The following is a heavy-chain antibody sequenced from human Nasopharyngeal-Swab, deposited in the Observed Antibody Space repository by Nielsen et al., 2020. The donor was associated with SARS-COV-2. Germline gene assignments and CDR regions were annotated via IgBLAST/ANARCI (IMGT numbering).Heavy chain of an antibody. CDR3: ARDQRRGYSGYDHTYFDY. J-gene: IGHJ4*02. Sequence: WARQAPGQGFGWLGGIIPIFGTANYAQKFQGRVTITADESTSTAYMELSSLRSEDTAVYYCARDQRRGYSGYDHTYFDYWGQGTLVTVSS. V-gene: IGHV1-69*01. CDR2: IIPIFGTA. D-gene: IGHD5-12*01.